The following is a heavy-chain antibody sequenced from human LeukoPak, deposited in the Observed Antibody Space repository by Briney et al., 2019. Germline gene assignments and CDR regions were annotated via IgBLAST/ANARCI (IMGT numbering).Heavy chain of an antibody. V-gene: IGHV4-34*01. CDR2: IHPSGIF. CDR3: ARGRDRSKAGDH. CDR1: GGSCDYYY. D-gene: IGHD5-24*01. J-gene: IGHJ4*02. Sequence: SETLSLTCDVYGGSCDYYYCSWIRQPPGKGLEWIGEIHPSGIFYYNSSLVSRVTISIDTSKSHFSLRLTSVTAADTAFYYCARGRDRSKAGDHWGQGRLVTVSS.